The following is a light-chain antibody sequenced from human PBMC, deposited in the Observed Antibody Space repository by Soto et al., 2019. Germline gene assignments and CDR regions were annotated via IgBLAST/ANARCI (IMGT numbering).Light chain of an antibody. CDR2: EAT. V-gene: IGKV1-12*01. Sequence: DIQMTQSPSSLSASVGDRLTTHCQASQDISNYLNWYQQKPGKAPKLLIYEATNLQSGVPPRFSGSGSGTDFTLTISSLQPEDFATYFCQQANSFPITFGQGTRLEIK. CDR1: QDISNY. CDR3: QQANSFPIT. J-gene: IGKJ5*01.